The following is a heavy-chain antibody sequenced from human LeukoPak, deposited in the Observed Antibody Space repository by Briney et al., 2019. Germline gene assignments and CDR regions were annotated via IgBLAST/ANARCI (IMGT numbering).Heavy chain of an antibody. D-gene: IGHD6-13*01. CDR1: GFTFISYG. V-gene: IGHV3-23*01. CDR2: ITGSGGST. CDR3: AKRGLAAALFR. J-gene: IGHJ4*02. Sequence: PGGSLRLSCAASGFTFISYGMSWVRQAPGKGLEWVSGITGSGGSTYYADSVKGRFTISRDNSKNTLYLQMNRLRAEDTAVYYCAKRGLAAALFRWGQGTLVTVSS.